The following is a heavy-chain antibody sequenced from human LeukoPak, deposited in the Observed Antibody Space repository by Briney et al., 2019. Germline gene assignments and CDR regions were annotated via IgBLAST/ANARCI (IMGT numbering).Heavy chain of an antibody. CDR1: GYTFTSYG. CDR2: ISAYNGNT. CDR3: ARLDASTGYYFGGYY. J-gene: IGHJ4*02. Sequence: ASVKVSCKASGYTFTSYGINWVRQAPGQGLEGMGWISAYNGNTNYAQKLQGRVTMTTDTSTSTAYMELRSLRSDDTAVYYCARLDASTGYYFGGYYWGQGTLVTVSP. D-gene: IGHD3-22*01. V-gene: IGHV1-18*01.